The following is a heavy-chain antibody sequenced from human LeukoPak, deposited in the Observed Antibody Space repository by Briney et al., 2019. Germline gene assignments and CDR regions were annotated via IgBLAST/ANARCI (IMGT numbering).Heavy chain of an antibody. J-gene: IGHJ5*02. Sequence: AAVKVSCKASGYTFTSYGISWVRQAPGQGLEWMGWISAYNGNKNYAQKLQGRVTMTTDTFTSTAYMELRSLRSDDTAVYDWARYHRSITRVRGGLTWFDPWGQGTLDTVSS. V-gene: IGHV1-18*01. CDR3: ARYHRSITRVRGGLTWFDP. D-gene: IGHD3-10*01. CDR1: GYTFTSYG. CDR2: ISAYNGNK.